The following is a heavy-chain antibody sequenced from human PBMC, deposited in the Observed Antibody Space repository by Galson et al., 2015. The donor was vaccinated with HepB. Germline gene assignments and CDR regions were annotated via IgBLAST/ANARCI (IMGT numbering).Heavy chain of an antibody. V-gene: IGHV3-33*01. Sequence: SLRLSCAASGFTFSSYGMHWVRQAPGKGLEWVAVIWYDGNNKYYADSVKGRFTISRDNSKNTLYLQMNSLRAEDTAVYYCARDESSSMTGYWGIDYWGQGTLVTVSS. CDR3: ARDESSSMTGYWGIDY. J-gene: IGHJ4*02. D-gene: IGHD3-9*01. CDR1: GFTFSSYG. CDR2: IWYDGNNK.